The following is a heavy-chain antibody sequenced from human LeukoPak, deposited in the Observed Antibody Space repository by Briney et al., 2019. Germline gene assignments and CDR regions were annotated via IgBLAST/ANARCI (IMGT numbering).Heavy chain of an antibody. Sequence: GGSLRLSCAASGFTLNIINMNWVRQAPGKGLEWVSSINSGGDYIYYANSVKGRFTTSRDNAKNSLSLQVNSLRVEDTAVYYCARGHYDVLAASYKWTPDYWGQGTLVTVSS. CDR2: INSGGDYI. CDR1: GFTLNIIN. CDR3: ARGHYDVLAASYKWTPDY. V-gene: IGHV3-21*01. J-gene: IGHJ4*02. D-gene: IGHD3-9*01.